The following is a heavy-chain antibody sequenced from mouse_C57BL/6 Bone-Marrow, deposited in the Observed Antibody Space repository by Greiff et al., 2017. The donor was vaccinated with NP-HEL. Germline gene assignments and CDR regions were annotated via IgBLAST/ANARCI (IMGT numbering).Heavy chain of an antibody. CDR2: INPNNGGT. CDR3: ARRPEHVPWYFDV. CDR1: GYTFTDYN. V-gene: IGHV1-22*01. Sequence: VQLKESGPELVKPGASVKMSCKASGYTFTDYNMHWVKQSHGKSLEWIGYINPNNGGTSYNQKFKGKATLTVNKSSSTAYMELRSLTSEDSAVYYCARRPEHVPWYFDVWGTGTTVTVSS. J-gene: IGHJ1*03.